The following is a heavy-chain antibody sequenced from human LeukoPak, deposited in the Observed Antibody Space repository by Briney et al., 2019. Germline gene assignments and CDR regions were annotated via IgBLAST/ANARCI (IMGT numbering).Heavy chain of an antibody. J-gene: IGHJ6*04. Sequence: GGSLTLSCAASGFTFSSYEMNWVRQAPGKVLEWVSSISSCGSTIYYADSVRGRFTISRDNAKNSLYLQMNSLRAEDTAVYYCAELGITMIGGVWGKGTTVTISS. V-gene: IGHV3-48*03. CDR3: AELGITMIGGV. D-gene: IGHD3-10*02. CDR2: ISSCGSTI. CDR1: GFTFSSYE.